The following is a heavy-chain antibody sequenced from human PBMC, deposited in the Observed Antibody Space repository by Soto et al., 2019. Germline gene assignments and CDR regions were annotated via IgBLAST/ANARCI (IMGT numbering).Heavy chain of an antibody. V-gene: IGHV3-73*01. CDR2: IRSKANSYAT. CDR3: TRPHCSGGSCYSGRDADD. CDR1: GFTFSGSA. J-gene: IGHJ4*02. D-gene: IGHD2-15*01. Sequence: EVQLVESGGGLVQPGGCLKLSCAASGFTFSGSAMHWVRQASGTGLEWVGRIRSKANSYATAYAASVKGRFTISRDDSKKPAYQQMNSQKTEDTAVYYCTRPHCSGGSCYSGRDADDWGQGNLVTVSS.